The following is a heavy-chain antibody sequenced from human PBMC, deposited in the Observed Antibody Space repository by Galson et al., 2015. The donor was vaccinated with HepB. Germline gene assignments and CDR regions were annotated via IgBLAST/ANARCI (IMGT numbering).Heavy chain of an antibody. Sequence: SLRLSCAASGFTFSSYAMHWVRQAPGKGLEYVSAISSNGGSTYYADSVKGRFTISRDNSKNTLYLQMSSLRAEDTAVYYCVKDYRLYYGDYVYNWFDPWGQGTLVTVSS. D-gene: IGHD4-17*01. CDR2: ISSNGGST. CDR1: GFTFSSYA. J-gene: IGHJ5*02. V-gene: IGHV3-64D*06. CDR3: VKDYRLYYGDYVYNWFDP.